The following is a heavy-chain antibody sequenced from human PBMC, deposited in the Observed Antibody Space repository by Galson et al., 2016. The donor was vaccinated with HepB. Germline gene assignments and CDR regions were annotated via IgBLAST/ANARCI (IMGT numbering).Heavy chain of an antibody. V-gene: IGHV3-11*01. CDR3: ARDSTGWNFDY. J-gene: IGHJ4*02. Sequence: SLRLSCAASGFAFSDYYMNWIRQAPGKGLEWVSYISSGGSTHMYAESVQGRFTISRYNTKNSVYLQMDSLRAEDTALSFCARDSTGWNFDYWGQGALVTVSS. CDR2: ISSGGSTH. D-gene: IGHD2-8*02. CDR1: GFAFSDYY.